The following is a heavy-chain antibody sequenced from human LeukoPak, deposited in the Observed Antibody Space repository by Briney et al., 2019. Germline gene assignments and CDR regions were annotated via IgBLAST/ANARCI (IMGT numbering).Heavy chain of an antibody. CDR1: GGSISSYY. Sequence: PSETLSLTCTVSGGSISSYYWGWIRRPAGKGLEWIGRIYTSGGTNYNPSLKSRVTMSVDTSKNQFSLKLSSVTAADTAVYYCARDRSSWYDPLFDYWGQGTLVTVSS. J-gene: IGHJ4*02. D-gene: IGHD6-13*01. V-gene: IGHV4-4*07. CDR2: IYTSGGT. CDR3: ARDRSSWYDPLFDY.